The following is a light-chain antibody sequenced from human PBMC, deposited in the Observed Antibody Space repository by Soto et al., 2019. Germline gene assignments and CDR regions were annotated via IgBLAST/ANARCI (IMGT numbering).Light chain of an antibody. V-gene: IGLV2-14*01. CDR1: SSDVGGYNY. CDR3: SSYTSSSTLYV. CDR2: DVS. Sequence: QSVLTPPASVSGSPGQSITLSCTGTSSDVGGYNYVSWYQQHPGKATKLMIYDVSNRPSGVSNRFSGSKSGNTASLTISGRQAEDEADYYCSSYTSSSTLYVFGTGTKVTVL. J-gene: IGLJ1*01.